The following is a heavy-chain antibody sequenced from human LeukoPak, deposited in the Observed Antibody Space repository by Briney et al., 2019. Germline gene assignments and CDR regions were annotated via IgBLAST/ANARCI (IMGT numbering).Heavy chain of an antibody. D-gene: IGHD2-2*01. CDR1: GGSFSGYY. CDR2: INHSGST. CDR3: ARGRGVVVPAAIPYYYYGMDV. V-gene: IGHV4-34*01. J-gene: IGHJ6*02. Sequence: SETLSLTCAVYGGSFSGYYWSWIRQPPGKGPEWIGEINHSGSTNYNPSLKSRVTISVDTSKNQFSLKLSSVTAADTAVYYCARGRGVVVPAAIPYYYYGMDVWGQGTTVTVSS.